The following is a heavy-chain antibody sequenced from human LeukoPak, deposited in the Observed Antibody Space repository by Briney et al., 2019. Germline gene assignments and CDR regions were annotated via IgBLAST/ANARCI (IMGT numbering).Heavy chain of an antibody. CDR1: GGTFSSYA. CDR3: ARRYCSGGSCYSPERYYYYGMDV. CDR2: IIPILGIA. D-gene: IGHD2-15*01. Sequence: ASVKVSCKASGGTFSSYAISWVRQAPGQGLEWMGRIIPILGIANYAQKFQGRVTVTADKSTSTAYMELSSLRSEDTAVYYCARRYCSGGSCYSPERYYYYGMDVWGQGTTVTVSS. V-gene: IGHV1-69*04. J-gene: IGHJ6*02.